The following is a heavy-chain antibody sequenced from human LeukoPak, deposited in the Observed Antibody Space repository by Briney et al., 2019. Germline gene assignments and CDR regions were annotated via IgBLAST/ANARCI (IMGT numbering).Heavy chain of an antibody. CDR1: GFTFSSYA. Sequence: PGGSLRLSCAASGFTFSSYAMHWVRQAPGKGLEWVSVIYSGGSTYYADSVKGRFTISRDNSKNTLYLQMNSLRAEDTAVYYCAATYGSGYFDYWGQGTLVTVSS. J-gene: IGHJ4*02. D-gene: IGHD3-10*01. V-gene: IGHV3-53*01. CDR3: AATYGSGYFDY. CDR2: IYSGGST.